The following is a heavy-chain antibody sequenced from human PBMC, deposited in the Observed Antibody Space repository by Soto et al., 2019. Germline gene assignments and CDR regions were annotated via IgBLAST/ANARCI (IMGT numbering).Heavy chain of an antibody. V-gene: IGHV3-15*01. J-gene: IGHJ4*02. CDR2: IKSKTDGGTT. CDR1: GFTFSNAW. D-gene: IGHD5-12*01. CDR3: TTPTNIVATIWELTADY. Sequence: GGSLRLSCAASGFTFSNAWMSWVRQAPGKGLEWVGRIKSKTDGGTTDYAAPVKGRFTIVRDDSKNTLYMQMNSLKTEDTAVYYCTTPTNIVATIWELTADYWGQGTLVTVSS.